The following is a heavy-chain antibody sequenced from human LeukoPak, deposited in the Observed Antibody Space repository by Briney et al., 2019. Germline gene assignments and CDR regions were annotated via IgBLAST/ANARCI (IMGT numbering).Heavy chain of an antibody. CDR1: GYTFTGYY. D-gene: IGHD4-17*01. J-gene: IGHJ6*03. CDR3: ARDSVGTMTTAPYYYMDV. Sequence: ASVKVSCKAPGYTFTGYYMHWVRQAPGQGLEWMGWINPNSGGTNYAQKFQGRVTMTRDTSISTAYMELSRLRSDDTAVYYCARDSVGTMTTAPYYYMDVWGKGTTVTVSS. CDR2: INPNSGGT. V-gene: IGHV1-2*02.